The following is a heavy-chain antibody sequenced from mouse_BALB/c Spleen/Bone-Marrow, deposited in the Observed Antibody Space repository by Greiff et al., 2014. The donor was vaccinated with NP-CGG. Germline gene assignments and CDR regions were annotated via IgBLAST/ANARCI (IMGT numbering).Heavy chain of an antibody. CDR1: GYSFTGYT. Sequence: VHVKQSGPELVKPGASMKISCKASGYSFTGYTMNWVKQSHGKSLEWIGLINPYNGGTSYNQKFKGKATLTVDKSSNTAYMELLSLTSEDSAVYYCTRMDGNYLHYYAMDYWGQGTSVTVSS. CDR2: INPYNGGT. D-gene: IGHD2-1*01. V-gene: IGHV1-18*01. CDR3: TRMDGNYLHYYAMDY. J-gene: IGHJ4*01.